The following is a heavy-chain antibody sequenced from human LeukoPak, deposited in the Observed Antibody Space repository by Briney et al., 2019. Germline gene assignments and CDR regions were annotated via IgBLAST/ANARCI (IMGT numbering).Heavy chain of an antibody. J-gene: IGHJ6*02. V-gene: IGHV3-23*01. CDR2: ISGSGGST. D-gene: IGHD6-13*01. CDR1: GFTLSSNA. CDR3: AIRKQQVVPPRAYPYYYGMDV. Sequence: GGSLRLSCAASGFTLSSNAMNWVRQAPGKGLEWVSGISGSGGSTYYADSVKGRFIISRDKSKNTLYLLMISLRAEDMAVYYCAIRKQQVVPPRAYPYYYGMDVWGQGTTVTVSS.